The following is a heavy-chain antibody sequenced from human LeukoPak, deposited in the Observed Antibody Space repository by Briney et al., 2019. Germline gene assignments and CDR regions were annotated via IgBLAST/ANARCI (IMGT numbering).Heavy chain of an antibody. J-gene: IGHJ4*02. CDR2: ISGSGGST. CDR1: GFTFSSYA. CDR3: ARGMLTVVPAAAFDY. V-gene: IGHV3-23*01. D-gene: IGHD2-2*01. Sequence: PGGSLRLSCAASGFTFSSYAMSWVRQAPGKGLEWVSAISGSGGSTYYADSVKGRFTISRDNSMNTLYLQMNSLRAEDTAVYYCARGMLTVVPAAAFDYWGQGTLVTVSS.